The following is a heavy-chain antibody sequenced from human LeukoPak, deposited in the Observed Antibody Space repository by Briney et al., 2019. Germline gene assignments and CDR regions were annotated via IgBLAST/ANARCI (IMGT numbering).Heavy chain of an antibody. CDR2: ISSSSNYI. J-gene: IGHJ4*02. CDR3: ARGAYSRNELFDH. CDR1: GFTFSSYS. V-gene: IGHV3-21*01. D-gene: IGHD6-13*01. Sequence: PGGSLRLSCAASGFTFSSYSMNWVRQAPGKGLEWVSSISSSSNYIYYADSVKGRLTISRDNAKNSLNLQMNSLRAEDTAVYYCARGAYSRNELFDHWGQGTLVTVSS.